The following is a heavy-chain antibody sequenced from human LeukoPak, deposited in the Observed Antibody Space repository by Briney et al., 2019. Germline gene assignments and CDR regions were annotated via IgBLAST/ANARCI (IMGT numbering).Heavy chain of an antibody. V-gene: IGHV4-34*01. CDR2: IYYSGST. Sequence: SETLSLTCAVYGGSFSGYYWGWIRQPPGKGLEWIGSIYYSGSTYYNPSLKSRVIISVDTSKNQFSLKLSSVTAADTAVYYCARGVRSSSGPTNWFDPWGQGTLVTVSS. CDR1: GGSFSGYY. D-gene: IGHD6-19*01. J-gene: IGHJ5*02. CDR3: ARGVRSSSGPTNWFDP.